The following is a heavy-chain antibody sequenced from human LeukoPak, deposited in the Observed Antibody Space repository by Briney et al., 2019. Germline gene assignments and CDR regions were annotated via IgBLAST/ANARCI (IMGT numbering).Heavy chain of an antibody. CDR1: GFTFSSYA. D-gene: IGHD3-10*01. J-gene: IGHJ3*02. Sequence: GGSLRLSCAASGFTFSSYAMHWVRQAPGKGLEWAAVISYDGSNKYYADSVKGRSTISRDNSKNTLYLQMNSLRAEDTAVYYCARDRGIRSAFDIWGQGTMVTVSS. CDR3: ARDRGIRSAFDI. V-gene: IGHV3-30-3*01. CDR2: ISYDGSNK.